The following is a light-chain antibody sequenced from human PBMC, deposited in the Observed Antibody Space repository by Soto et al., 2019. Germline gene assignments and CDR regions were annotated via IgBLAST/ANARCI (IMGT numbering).Light chain of an antibody. CDR2: GAS. V-gene: IGKV1-39*01. CDR1: QSIKNY. CDR3: QQGYSTTPIT. Sequence: DIQMTQSPSSLSAAIGDRVTITCRASQSIKNYLNWYQHKPGAAPKLLIFGASNLESGVPSRFSGSGSGTEFTLSIRSLQPEDFATYYCQQGYSTTPITVGQGTRLEIK. J-gene: IGKJ5*01.